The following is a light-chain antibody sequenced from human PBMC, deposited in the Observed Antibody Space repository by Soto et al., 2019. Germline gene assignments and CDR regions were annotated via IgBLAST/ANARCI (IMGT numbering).Light chain of an antibody. V-gene: IGKV3-15*01. Sequence: EVVMTQSPVNLSVSPGERATLSCRASQSVSTHLAWYQQKPGQAPKLLIYAASTRVTGISARFSGSGSGTEFSLTISSLQSEDFGIYYCLQYGSSLGTFGQGTKVEI. CDR2: AAS. CDR1: QSVSTH. J-gene: IGKJ2*01. CDR3: LQYGSSLGT.